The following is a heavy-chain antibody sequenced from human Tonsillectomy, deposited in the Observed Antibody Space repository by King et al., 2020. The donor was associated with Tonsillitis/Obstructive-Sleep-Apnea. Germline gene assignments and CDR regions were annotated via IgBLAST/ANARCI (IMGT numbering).Heavy chain of an antibody. Sequence: VQLQQWGAGLLKPSETLSLTCAVYGGSFSGYYWSWIRQPPGKGLEWIGEINHSGSTNYNPSLKSRVTISVDTSKNQFSLKLSSVTAADTAVYYCARGLHAEPYLSAFDIWGQGTMVTVSS. CDR2: INHSGST. J-gene: IGHJ3*02. V-gene: IGHV4-34*01. D-gene: IGHD1-14*01. CDR1: GGSFSGYY. CDR3: ARGLHAEPYLSAFDI.